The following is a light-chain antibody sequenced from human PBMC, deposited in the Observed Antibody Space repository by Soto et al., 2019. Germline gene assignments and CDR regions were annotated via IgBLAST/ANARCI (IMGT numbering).Light chain of an antibody. CDR2: GNS. V-gene: IGLV1-40*01. Sequence: QSVPTQPPSVSGAPGQRGTISCTGSSSNIGAGYDVHWYQQLPGTAPKLLIYGNSNRPSGVPDRFSGSKSGTSASLAITGLQAEDEADYYCQSYDSSLGALYVFGTGTKVTV. CDR3: QSYDSSLGALYV. J-gene: IGLJ1*01. CDR1: SSNIGAGYD.